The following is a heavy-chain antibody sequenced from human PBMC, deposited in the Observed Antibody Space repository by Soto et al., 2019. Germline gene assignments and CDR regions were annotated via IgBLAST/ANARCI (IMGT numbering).Heavy chain of an antibody. CDR2: IYYSGST. D-gene: IGHD6-13*01. J-gene: IGHJ1*01. Sequence: QVQLQESGPGLEKPSQTLSLTCTVSGASISSGGYYWSWIRQHPGKGLEWIGYIYYSGSTYYNPSLKSRVTISVDTSKNQFSLKLSSVTAADTAVYYCAKSYSSSRGYFQHWGQGTLVTVSS. CDR1: GASISSGGYY. CDR3: AKSYSSSRGYFQH. V-gene: IGHV4-31*03.